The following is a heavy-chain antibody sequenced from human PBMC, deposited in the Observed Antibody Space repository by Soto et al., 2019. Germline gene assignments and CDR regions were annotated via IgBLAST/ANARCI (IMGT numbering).Heavy chain of an antibody. CDR3: ATQLATSQDAFDL. V-gene: IGHV5-51*01. J-gene: IGHJ3*01. CDR1: GYSFTSYW. CDR2: VYPGDPNI. Sequence: PVESLKISCKGSGYSFTSYWIAWVRQMPGKGLEWMGFVYPGDPNIRYSPSFQGQVTISADTSITTAYLQWSSLKASDTAMYYCATQLATSQDAFDLWGQGTMVTVSS. D-gene: IGHD2-2*01.